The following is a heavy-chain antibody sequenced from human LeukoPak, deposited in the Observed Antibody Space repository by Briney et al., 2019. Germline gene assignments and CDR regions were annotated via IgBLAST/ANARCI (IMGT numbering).Heavy chain of an antibody. CDR2: ISSSSSYI. J-gene: IGHJ4*02. CDR3: AGSDEYTSSWFFDY. V-gene: IGHV3-21*01. Sequence: GGSLRLSCAASGFTFSSYSRNWVRQAPGKGLEWVSSISSSSSYIYYADSVKGRFTISRDYAKNSLYLQMNSLRAEDTAVYYWAGSDEYTSSWFFDYWGQGTLVTVSS. CDR1: GFTFSSYS. D-gene: IGHD6-13*01.